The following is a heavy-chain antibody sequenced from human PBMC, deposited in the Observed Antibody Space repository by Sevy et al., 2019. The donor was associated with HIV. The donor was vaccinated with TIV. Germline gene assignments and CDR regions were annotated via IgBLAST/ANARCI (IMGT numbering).Heavy chain of an antibody. J-gene: IGHJ4*02. Sequence: SETLSLTCTVSGVSISPYYWAWIRQPPGKGLECVGFSGSTNYNPSLKSRVTTLVDTSKNQFSLKLSSVTVADTAIYYCARGGPNQHQLDYFDYWGQGALATVSS. CDR3: ARGGPNQHQLDYFDY. D-gene: IGHD6-13*01. V-gene: IGHV4-59*01. CDR2: SGST. CDR1: GVSISPYY.